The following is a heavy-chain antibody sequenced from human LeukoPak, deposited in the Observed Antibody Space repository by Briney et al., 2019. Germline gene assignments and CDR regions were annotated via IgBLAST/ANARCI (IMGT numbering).Heavy chain of an antibody. Sequence: GRSLRLSCAASGFTFSSYGMHWVRQAPGKWLEWGAVIWYDGSNKYYADSVKGRFTISRDNSKNTLYLQMNSLRAEDPAVYYCAREGQGTDDYGDYVGFDYWGQGTLVTDSS. D-gene: IGHD4-17*01. V-gene: IGHV3-33*01. CDR3: AREGQGTDDYGDYVGFDY. CDR2: IWYDGSNK. CDR1: GFTFSSYG. J-gene: IGHJ4*02.